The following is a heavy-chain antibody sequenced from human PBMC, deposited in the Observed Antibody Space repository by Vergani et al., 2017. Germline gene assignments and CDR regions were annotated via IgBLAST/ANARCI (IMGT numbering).Heavy chain of an antibody. CDR1: GFTFSSYW. CDR2: ISWNSGSI. V-gene: IGHV3-9*01. Sequence: EVQLVESGGGLVQPGGSLRLSCAASGFTFSSYWMHWVRQAPGKGLEWVSGISWNSGSIGYADSVKGRFTISRDNAKNSLYLQMNSLRAEDTALYYCAKDSNSAEYFQHWGQGTLVTVSS. J-gene: IGHJ1*01. D-gene: IGHD5-18*01. CDR3: AKDSNSAEYFQH.